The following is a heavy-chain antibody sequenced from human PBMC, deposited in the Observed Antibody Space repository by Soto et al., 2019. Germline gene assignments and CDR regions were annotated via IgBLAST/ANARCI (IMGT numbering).Heavy chain of an antibody. Sequence: GGSLRLSCAASGFTFSSYGMHWVRQAPGKGLEWVAVIWYDGSNKYYADSVKGRFTISRDNSKNTLYLQMNSLRAEDTAVYYCARLLKGRWFDPWGQGTLVTVSS. D-gene: IGHD3-10*01. CDR1: GFTFSSYG. J-gene: IGHJ5*02. CDR3: ARLLKGRWFDP. V-gene: IGHV3-33*01. CDR2: IWYDGSNK.